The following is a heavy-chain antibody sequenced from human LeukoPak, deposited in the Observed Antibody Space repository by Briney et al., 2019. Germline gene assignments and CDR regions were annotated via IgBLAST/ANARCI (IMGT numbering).Heavy chain of an antibody. Sequence: GGSLRLSCAASGFTFSSYAMHWVRQAPGKGPEWVAVISYDGSNKYYADSVKGRFTISRDNSKNTLYLQMNSLRAEDTAVYYCARDAQSGYFYFDYWGQGTLVTASS. CDR1: GFTFSSYA. V-gene: IGHV3-30-3*01. CDR2: ISYDGSNK. CDR3: ARDAQSGYFYFDY. D-gene: IGHD3-22*01. J-gene: IGHJ4*02.